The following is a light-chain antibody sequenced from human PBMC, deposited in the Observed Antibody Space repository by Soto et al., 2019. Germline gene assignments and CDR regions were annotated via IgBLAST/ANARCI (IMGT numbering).Light chain of an antibody. CDR1: QSVSSNY. V-gene: IGKV3-20*01. CDR3: QQSDSSPLLT. CDR2: GAF. Sequence: EIVLTQSPGTLSLSPGERATLSCRASQSVSSNYLAWYQQKPGQAPRLLIYGAFNKATGIPNRFSASGAGTDFTLTISRLETEDFAVYYCQQSDSSPLLTFGCGSRVEIK. J-gene: IGKJ4*01.